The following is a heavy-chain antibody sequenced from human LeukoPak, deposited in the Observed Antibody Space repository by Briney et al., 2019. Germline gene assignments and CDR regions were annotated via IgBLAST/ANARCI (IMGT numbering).Heavy chain of an antibody. D-gene: IGHD3-22*01. V-gene: IGHV1-46*01. CDR2: INPSGGST. CDR3: ARAITMIVVASLGY. Sequence: ASVKVSCKASGYTLTSYYMHWVRQAPGQGLEWMGIINPSGGSTSYAQKFQGRVTMTRDMSTSTVYMELSSLRSEDTAVCYCARAITMIVVASLGYWGQGTLVTVSS. CDR1: GYTLTSYY. J-gene: IGHJ4*02.